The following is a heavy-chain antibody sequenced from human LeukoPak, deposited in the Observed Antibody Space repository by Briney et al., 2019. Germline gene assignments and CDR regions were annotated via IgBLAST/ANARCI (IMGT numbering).Heavy chain of an antibody. CDR3: ARDKYYDFWSGYYSFDY. CDR1: GYTFTSYG. V-gene: IGHV1-18*01. CDR2: ISAYNGNT. Sequence: ASVKVSCKASGYTFTSYGISWVRQAPGQGLEWMGWISAYNGNTNYAQKLQGRVTVTTDTSTSTAYMELRSLRSDDTAVYYCARDKYYDFWSGYYSFDYWGQGTLVTVSS. J-gene: IGHJ4*02. D-gene: IGHD3-3*01.